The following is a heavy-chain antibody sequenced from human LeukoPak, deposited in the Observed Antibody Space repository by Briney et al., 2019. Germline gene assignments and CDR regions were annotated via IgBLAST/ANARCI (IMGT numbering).Heavy chain of an antibody. J-gene: IGHJ4*02. CDR1: GFTFNIYG. CDR2: IWYDGSNK. D-gene: IGHD4-23*01. CDR3: ARDYGGTENRGGNFDY. V-gene: IGHV3-33*01. Sequence: GRSLRLSCAASGFTFNIYGMHWVRQAPGKRLEWVAVIWYDGSNKYYADSVKGRFTISRDNSKNMLYLQMNSLRAEDTAVYYCARDYGGTENRGGNFDYWGQGTLVTVSS.